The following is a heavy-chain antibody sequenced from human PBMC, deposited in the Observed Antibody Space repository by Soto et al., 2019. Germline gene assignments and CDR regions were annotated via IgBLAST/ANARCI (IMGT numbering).Heavy chain of an antibody. CDR2: IHYIGST. V-gene: IGHV4-59*01. CDR3: AKYRRTDAEGYSFDY. Sequence: SVTLCVSWSVAGGSSGGSDGSWIRQTPGKVLEWIGYIHYIGSTNYNPSLKSRVTMSVDSAKNQFSLELNSVSAADTAVYFCAKYRRTDAEGYSFDYWGQGALVTVSS. CDR1: GGSSGGSD. D-gene: IGHD2-15*01. J-gene: IGHJ4*02.